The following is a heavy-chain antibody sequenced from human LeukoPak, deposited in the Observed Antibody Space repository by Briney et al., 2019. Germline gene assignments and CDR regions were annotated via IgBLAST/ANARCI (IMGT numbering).Heavy chain of an antibody. Sequence: SETLSLTCTGSGGSITSYYWSWVRQPPGKGLEWIGYIYYSGSTSYNPSLKSRVTISLDTSRNQLSLKLSSVTIADTAVYYCARLVAYCSSASCTDFWGQGTLVTVSS. CDR3: ARLVAYCSSASCTDF. CDR1: GGSITSYY. J-gene: IGHJ4*02. D-gene: IGHD2-2*01. CDR2: IYYSGST. V-gene: IGHV4-59*01.